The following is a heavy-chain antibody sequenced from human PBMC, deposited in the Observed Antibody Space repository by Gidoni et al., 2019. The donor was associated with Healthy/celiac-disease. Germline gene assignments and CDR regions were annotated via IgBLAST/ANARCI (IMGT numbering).Heavy chain of an antibody. D-gene: IGHD3-22*01. CDR1: GGSISSSSYY. CDR3: ARTYYYDSSGYYYARGTDAFDI. CDR2: IYYSGST. J-gene: IGHJ3*02. Sequence: QLQLQESGPGLVKPSETLSLTCTVSGGSISSSSYYWGWIRQPPGKGLEWIGSIYYSGSTYYNPSLKSRVTISVDTSKNQFSLKLSSVTAADTAVYYCARTYYYDSSGYYYARGTDAFDIWGQGTMVTVSS. V-gene: IGHV4-39*01.